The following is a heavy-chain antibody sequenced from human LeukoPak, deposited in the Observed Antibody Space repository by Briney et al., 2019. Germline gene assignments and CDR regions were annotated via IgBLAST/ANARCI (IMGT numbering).Heavy chain of an antibody. CDR2: ISSSGSTT. Sequence: GGSLRLSCAASGFTFSSYRMNWVRQAPGKGLEWVSYISSSGSTTHYADSVKGRFTISRDNAKKSLYLQMNSLRAEDTAVYYCARDNYDSSGYYFDWGQGTLVTVSS. J-gene: IGHJ4*02. V-gene: IGHV3-48*04. CDR1: GFTFSSYR. CDR3: ARDNYDSSGYYFD. D-gene: IGHD3-22*01.